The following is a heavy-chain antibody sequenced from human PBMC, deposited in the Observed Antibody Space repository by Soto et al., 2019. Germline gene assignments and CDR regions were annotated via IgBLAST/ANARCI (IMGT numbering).Heavy chain of an antibody. CDR1: GGSINGYY. Sequence: QERLQESGPGLVKPSETLSLTCSVSGGSINGYYWNWIRQPPGKGLAWLGNVYFSGSTHYNPSLEARLTISVDTSKKQISLKLRSVTAADTAVYYCARQEAVPGTPFDSWGQGTLVSVS. J-gene: IGHJ4*02. CDR3: ARQEAVPGTPFDS. CDR2: VYFSGST. V-gene: IGHV4-59*01. D-gene: IGHD6-19*01.